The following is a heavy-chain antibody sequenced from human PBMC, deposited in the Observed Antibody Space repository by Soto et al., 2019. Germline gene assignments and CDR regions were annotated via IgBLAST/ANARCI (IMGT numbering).Heavy chain of an antibody. D-gene: IGHD3-3*01. Sequence: SETLSLTCTVSGGSLSSYYWTWIRQPPGKGLEWIGYVYYSGNTNYNPSLKSRVTISVDTSKNQFSLKLSSVTAADTAVYYCARAVDFWSGYYTTNFDYWGKGSLVTVSS. CDR2: VYYSGNT. CDR1: GGSLSSYY. V-gene: IGHV4-59*01. J-gene: IGHJ4*02. CDR3: ARAVDFWSGYYTTNFDY.